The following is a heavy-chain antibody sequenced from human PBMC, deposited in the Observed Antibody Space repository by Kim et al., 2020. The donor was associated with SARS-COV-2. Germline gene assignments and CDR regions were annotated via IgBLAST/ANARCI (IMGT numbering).Heavy chain of an antibody. D-gene: IGHD4-4*01. CDR1: GFTFSSYG. J-gene: IGHJ6*03. V-gene: IGHV3-30*18. CDR3: AKDIAVTTHYYYYYYMDV. CDR2: ISYDGSNK. Sequence: GGSLRLSCAASGFTFSSYGMHWVRQAPGKGLEWVAVISYDGSNKYYADSVKGRFTISRDNSKNTLYLQMNSLRAEDTAVYYCAKDIAVTTHYYYYYYMDVWGKGTTVTVSS.